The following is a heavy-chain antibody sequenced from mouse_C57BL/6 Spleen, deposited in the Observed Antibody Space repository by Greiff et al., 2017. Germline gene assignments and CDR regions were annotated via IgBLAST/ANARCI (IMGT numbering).Heavy chain of an antibody. V-gene: IGHV1-15*01. D-gene: IGHD2-2*01. CDR1: GYTFTDYE. Sequence: QVQLQQSGAELVRPGASVTLSCKASGYTFTDYELHWVKQTPVHGLEWIGAIDPETGGTAYNQKFKGKAILTADKSSSTAYMELRSLTSEDSAVYYGTRSGGLRVYYFDYWGQGTTLTVSS. CDR2: IDPETGGT. J-gene: IGHJ2*01. CDR3: TRSGGLRVYYFDY.